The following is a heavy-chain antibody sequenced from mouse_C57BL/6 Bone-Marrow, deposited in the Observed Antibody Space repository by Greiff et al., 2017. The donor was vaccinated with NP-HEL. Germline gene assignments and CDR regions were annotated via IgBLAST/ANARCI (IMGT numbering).Heavy chain of an antibody. Sequence: QVQLKQSGAELVRPGSSVKLSCKASGYTFTSYWMHWVKQRPIQGLEWIGNIDPSDSDTHYNPKFKGKATLTVDKSSSTAYMQLRSLTSEDSAVDYCASTWFAYWGQGTLVTVSA. CDR2: IDPSDSDT. V-gene: IGHV1-52*01. CDR3: ASTWFAY. CDR1: GYTFTSYW. J-gene: IGHJ3*01.